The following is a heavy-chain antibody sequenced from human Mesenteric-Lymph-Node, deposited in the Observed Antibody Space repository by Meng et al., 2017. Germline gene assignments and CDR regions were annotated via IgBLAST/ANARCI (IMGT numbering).Heavy chain of an antibody. CDR2: ISSSSSYI. V-gene: IGHV3-21*01. J-gene: IGHJ4*02. CDR1: GFTLSSCS. Sequence: GESLKISCAASGFTLSSCSMNWVRQAPGKGLKWVSSISSSSSYIYYADSVKGPFTISRDNAKNSLYLQMNSLRAEDTAVYYCAREDGYNSFDYWGQGTLVTVSS. CDR3: AREDGYNSFDY. D-gene: IGHD5-24*01.